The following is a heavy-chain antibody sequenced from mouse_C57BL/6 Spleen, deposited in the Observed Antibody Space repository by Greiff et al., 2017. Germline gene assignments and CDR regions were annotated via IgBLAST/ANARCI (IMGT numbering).Heavy chain of an antibody. CDR3: ARHGYDYDSAWFAY. CDR2: ISSGGSYT. Sequence: DVMLVESGGDLVKPGGSLKLSCAASGFTFSSYGMSWVRQTPDKRLEWVATISSGGSYTYYPDSVKGRFTISRDNAKNTLYLQMSSLKSEDTAMYYCARHGYDYDSAWFAYWGQGTLVTVSA. CDR1: GFTFSSYG. V-gene: IGHV5-6*02. J-gene: IGHJ3*01. D-gene: IGHD2-4*01.